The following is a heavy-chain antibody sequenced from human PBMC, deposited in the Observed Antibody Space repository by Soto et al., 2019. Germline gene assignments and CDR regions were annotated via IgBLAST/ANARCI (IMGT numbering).Heavy chain of an antibody. Sequence: PGGSLRLSCAASGFSFGSHAMSWVRQAPGKGLEWVSSISSGGVMTFYSNSVKGRFTISRDNSQSTVYLQMNRTRAEDTAVYHCAKNQGVELVPLATVDWFDHWGQGSVVTVSS. J-gene: IGHJ5*02. CDR1: GFSFGSHA. CDR3: AKNQGVELVPLATVDWFDH. D-gene: IGHD1-26*01. CDR2: ISSGGVMT. V-gene: IGHV3-23*01.